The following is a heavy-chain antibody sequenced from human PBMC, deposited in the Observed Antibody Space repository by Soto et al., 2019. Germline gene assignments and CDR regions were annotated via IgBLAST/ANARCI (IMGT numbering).Heavy chain of an antibody. Sequence: QVQLVQSGAEVKKPGSSVKVSCKASGGTFSSYAISWVRQAPGQGLEWMGGIIPIFGTANYAQKFQGRVTITADESTSTAYMELSSLRSEDTAVYYCARDLRYCSGGSCYLTAAYYYYGMDVWGQGTTVTVSS. V-gene: IGHV1-69*01. J-gene: IGHJ6*02. CDR3: ARDLRYCSGGSCYLTAAYYYYGMDV. D-gene: IGHD2-15*01. CDR1: GGTFSSYA. CDR2: IIPIFGTA.